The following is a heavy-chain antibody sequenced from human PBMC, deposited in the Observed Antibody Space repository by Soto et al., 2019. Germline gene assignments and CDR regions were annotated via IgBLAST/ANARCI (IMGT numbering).Heavy chain of an antibody. CDR3: AKDTTHSSWYYSVLWYFEY. D-gene: IGHD6-13*01. Sequence: GGSLRLSCAASGFTFSSYGMHWVRQAPGKGLEWVAVISYDGSNKYHADSVKGRFTISIDNSKNTRYLQMNSLRAGDTAVYYCAKDTTHSSWYYSVLWYFEYWGRGT. J-gene: IGHJ4*02. V-gene: IGHV3-30*18. CDR2: ISYDGSNK. CDR1: GFTFSSYG.